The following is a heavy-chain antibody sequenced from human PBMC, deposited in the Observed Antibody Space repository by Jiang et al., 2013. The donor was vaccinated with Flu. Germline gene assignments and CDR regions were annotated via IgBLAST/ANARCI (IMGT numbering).Heavy chain of an antibody. V-gene: IGHV4-59*01. D-gene: IGHD3-22*01. J-gene: IGHJ4*02. CDR2: IYSSGTT. Sequence: GSGLVKPAETLSLTCSVSGGSINLYYGSWIRQTPGKGLEWIGYIYSSGTTHYNPSLASRVTMSVDTSKNQFFLKLTSVTAADTAIYYCARSHDSTGYYYLFWGQGTLVTVSS. CDR1: GGSINLYY. CDR3: ARSHDSTGYYYLF.